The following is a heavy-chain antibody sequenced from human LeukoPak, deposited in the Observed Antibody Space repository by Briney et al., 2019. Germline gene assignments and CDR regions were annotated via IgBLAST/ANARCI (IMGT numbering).Heavy chain of an antibody. CDR1: GFTFSSYA. J-gene: IGHJ5*02. D-gene: IGHD3-9*01. Sequence: GGSLRLSCAASGFTFSSYAMNWVRQAPGKGLEWVSYISISGLTIFYADSVKGRFTVSRDNAQNSLYLQMDSLRAEDTAVYYCARGLVGSPWGPGTLVTVSS. V-gene: IGHV3-48*03. CDR3: ARGLVGSP. CDR2: ISISGLTI.